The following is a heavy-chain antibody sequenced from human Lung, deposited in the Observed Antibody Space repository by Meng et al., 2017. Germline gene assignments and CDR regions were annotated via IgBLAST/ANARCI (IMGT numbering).Heavy chain of an antibody. J-gene: IGHJ4*02. D-gene: IGHD6-13*01. Sequence: QWQRVQSRAGVNTPWPSVKVSCNASGHTFTDYWLTWVRRAPGQGLEWMGRINPKSGDTHYAQRFQGRVTMTGDTSISTAYMELSGLRSDDTAMYYCARDEDISAAGKLFGDYWGQGTLVTVSS. CDR2: INPKSGDT. V-gene: IGHV1-2*06. CDR3: ARDEDISAAGKLFGDY. CDR1: GHTFTDYW.